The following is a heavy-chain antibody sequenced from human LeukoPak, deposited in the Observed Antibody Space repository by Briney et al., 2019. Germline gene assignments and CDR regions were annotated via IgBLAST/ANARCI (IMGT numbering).Heavy chain of an antibody. CDR2: ISSSSSYI. Sequence: PGGSLRLSCAASGFTFSSYSMNWVRQAPGKGLEWVSSISSSSSYIYYADSVKSRFTISRDNAKNSLYLQMNSLRAEDTAVYYCARSDDYVWGSYRYPNYWGQGTLVTVSS. J-gene: IGHJ4*02. D-gene: IGHD3-16*02. CDR1: GFTFSSYS. V-gene: IGHV3-21*01. CDR3: ARSDDYVWGSYRYPNY.